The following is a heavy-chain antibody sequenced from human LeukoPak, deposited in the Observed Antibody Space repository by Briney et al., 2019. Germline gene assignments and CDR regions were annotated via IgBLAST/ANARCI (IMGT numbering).Heavy chain of an antibody. CDR3: ARSCCYSITVGNY. V-gene: IGHV3-23*01. D-gene: IGHD2/OR15-2a*01. Sequence: PGGSLRLSCTASGFTFTNYAMSWVRQAPGKGLEWVSSISGNGDTTYYADSVKGRFTIFRDSSKNTLFLQMNSLRAEDTAVYYYARSCCYSITVGNYWGQGTLVTVSS. CDR1: GFTFTNYA. CDR2: ISGNGDTT. J-gene: IGHJ4*02.